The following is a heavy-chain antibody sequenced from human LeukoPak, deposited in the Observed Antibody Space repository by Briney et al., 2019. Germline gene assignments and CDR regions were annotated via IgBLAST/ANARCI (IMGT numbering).Heavy chain of an antibody. Sequence: PSETLSLTCTVSGGSISSGSYYWSWIRQPAGKGLEWIGRIYTSGSTNYKPSLKRRVTISVDTSKNQFSLKLSSVTAADTAVYYCATSTPYYYYYMDVWAKGPRSPSP. V-gene: IGHV4-61*02. D-gene: IGHD4-11*01. J-gene: IGHJ6*03. CDR3: ATSTPYYYYYMDV. CDR1: GGSISSGSYY. CDR2: IYTSGST.